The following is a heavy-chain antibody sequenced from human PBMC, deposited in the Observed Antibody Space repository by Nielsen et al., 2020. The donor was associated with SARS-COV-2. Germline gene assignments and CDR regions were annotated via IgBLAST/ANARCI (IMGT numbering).Heavy chain of an antibody. V-gene: IGHV5-51*01. CDR3: ARGQLVDYSD. CDR2: IYPGDSDT. J-gene: IGHJ4*02. Sequence: GGSLRLSCKGSGYSFPSYWIGWVRQMPGKGLEWMGIIYPGDSDTRYSPSFQGQVTISADKSISTAYLQWSSLKASDTAMYYCARGQLVDYSDWGQGTLVTVSS. D-gene: IGHD6-6*01. CDR1: GYSFPSYW.